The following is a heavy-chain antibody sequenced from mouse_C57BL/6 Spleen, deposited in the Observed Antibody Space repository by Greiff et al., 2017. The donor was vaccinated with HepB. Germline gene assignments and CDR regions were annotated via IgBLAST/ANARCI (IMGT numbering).Heavy chain of an antibody. CDR3: TRDSLFAY. J-gene: IGHJ3*01. Sequence: VKLMESGAELVRPGASVTLSCKASGYTFTDYEMHWVKQTPVHGLEWIGAIDPETGGTAYNQKFKGKAILTADKSSSTAYMELRSLTSEYSAVYYCTRDSLFAYWGQGTLVTVSA. V-gene: IGHV1-15*01. CDR1: GYTFTDYE. D-gene: IGHD6-2*01. CDR2: IDPETGGT.